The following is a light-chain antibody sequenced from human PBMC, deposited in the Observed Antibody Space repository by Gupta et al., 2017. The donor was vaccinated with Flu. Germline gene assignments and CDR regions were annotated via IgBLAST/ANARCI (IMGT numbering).Light chain of an antibody. CDR1: QSVSSGD. CDR3: QQYGRSLT. Sequence: GEWATLSCRASQSVSSGDLALYQQIPGQAPRLLIYGATNRIAGIPDRFTGRGSGTDFTLTISILEPEDSAMYYCQQYGRSLTFGGGTKVEIK. CDR2: GAT. V-gene: IGKV3-20*01. J-gene: IGKJ4*01.